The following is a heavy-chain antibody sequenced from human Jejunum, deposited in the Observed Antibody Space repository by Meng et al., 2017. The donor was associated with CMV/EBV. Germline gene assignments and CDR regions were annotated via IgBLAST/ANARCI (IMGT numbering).Heavy chain of an antibody. J-gene: IGHJ4*02. V-gene: IGHV3-7*01. CDR3: ARDPLRGALDY. CDR1: GFTFSDHY. CDR2: INEDGSDE. D-gene: IGHD3-10*01. Sequence: CEASGFTFSDHYMDWVRQAPGKGLEWVANINEDGSDEYYVDSMKGRFTISRDNAKTSLYLQLSSLRPEDTAVYYCARDPLRGALDYWGQGTLVTVSS.